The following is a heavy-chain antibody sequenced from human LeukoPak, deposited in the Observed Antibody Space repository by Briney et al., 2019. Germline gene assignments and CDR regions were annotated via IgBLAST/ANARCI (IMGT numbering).Heavy chain of an antibody. CDR3: ARDYRRVPSPNYFDY. J-gene: IGHJ4*02. D-gene: IGHD3-16*02. V-gene: IGHV3-21*05. CDR1: GFTFSTYS. Sequence: GGSLRLSCAASGFTFSTYSMTWVRQAPGKGLEWVSYITSSSTAIYYADSVKGRFTISRDNAKNSLYLQMNSLRAEDTAVYYCARDYRRVPSPNYFDYWGQGTLVTVSS. CDR2: ITSSSTAI.